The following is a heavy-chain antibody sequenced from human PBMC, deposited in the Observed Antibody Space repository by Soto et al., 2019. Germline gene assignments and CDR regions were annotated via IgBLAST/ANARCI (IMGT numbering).Heavy chain of an antibody. CDR1: GFTFSSYG. CDR3: AKQVGVVVAATGGMDV. CDR2: ISYDGSNK. D-gene: IGHD2-15*01. Sequence: QVQLVESGGGVVQPGRSLRLSCAASGFTFSSYGMHWVRQAPGKGLEWVAVISYDGSNKYYADSVKGRFTISRDNSKNTLYLQMNSLRAEDTAVYYCAKQVGVVVAATGGMDVWGQGTTVTVSS. J-gene: IGHJ6*02. V-gene: IGHV3-30*18.